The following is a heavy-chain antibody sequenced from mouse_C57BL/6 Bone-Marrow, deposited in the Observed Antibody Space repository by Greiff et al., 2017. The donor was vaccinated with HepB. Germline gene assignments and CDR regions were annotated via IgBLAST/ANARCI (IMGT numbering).Heavy chain of an antibody. D-gene: IGHD1-1*01. CDR1: GFNFKDDY. CDR3: ATSSSYGYY. Sequence: VQLQQSGAELVRPGASVKLSCTASGFNFKDDYMHWVKQRPEQGLEWIGWIDPENGDTEYASKFQGKATITADTSSNTAYLQLRSLTSEDTAVYYYATSSSYGYYWGQGTTLTVSS. CDR2: IDPENGDT. J-gene: IGHJ2*01. V-gene: IGHV14-4*01.